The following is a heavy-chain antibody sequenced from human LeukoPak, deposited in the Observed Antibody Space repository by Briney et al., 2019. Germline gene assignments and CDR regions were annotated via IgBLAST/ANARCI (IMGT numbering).Heavy chain of an antibody. D-gene: IGHD3-3*01. J-gene: IGHJ3*02. Sequence: ASVKVSCKASGYTFTSYGISWVRQAPGQGLEWMGWISAYNGNTNYAQKLQGRVTMATDTSTSTAYMELRSLRSDDTAVYYCARALTPPVEWLLSHDAFDIWGQGTMVTVSS. CDR2: ISAYNGNT. CDR3: ARALTPPVEWLLSHDAFDI. V-gene: IGHV1-18*01. CDR1: GYTFTSYG.